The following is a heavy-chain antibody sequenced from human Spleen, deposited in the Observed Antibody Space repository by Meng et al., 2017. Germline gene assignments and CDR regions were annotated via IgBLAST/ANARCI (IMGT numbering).Heavy chain of an antibody. J-gene: IGHJ4*02. CDR2: IKSNTDGGTA. CDR1: VFYLSNAW. Sequence: GGGLVKPGVILNLSLPAPVFYLSNAWMSLVRQAPWKVLEWVGRIKSNTDGGTAEYAAPVTGRFTISRDDSKSTLYLQLSGLTTDDTGVYYCTWDDKAVSDYWGQGTLVTVSS. V-gene: IGHV3-15*01. CDR3: TWDDKAVSDY. D-gene: IGHD3-9*01.